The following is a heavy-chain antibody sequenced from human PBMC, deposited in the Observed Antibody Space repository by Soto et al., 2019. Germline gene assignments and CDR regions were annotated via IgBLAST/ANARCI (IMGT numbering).Heavy chain of an antibody. CDR3: AREKGFGAAAEFDY. V-gene: IGHV1-69*01. D-gene: IGHD6-13*01. CDR2: IIPIFGTT. J-gene: IGHJ4*01. Sequence: QVQLVQSGAEVKKRGSSVKVSCKASVGTFSTYGLSWVRQAPGQGLEWMGGIIPIFGTTTYAQKFQGRVTIPADESTSTTYMELSSLRSEDTAVYYCAREKGFGAAAEFDYWGQGTLLSVSS. CDR1: VGTFSTYG.